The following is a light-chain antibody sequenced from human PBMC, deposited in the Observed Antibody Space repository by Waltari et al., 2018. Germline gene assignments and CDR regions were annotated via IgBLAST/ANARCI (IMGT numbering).Light chain of an antibody. CDR3: SSHASSNTLV. CDR1: SSDVGGYNY. J-gene: IGLJ1*01. V-gene: IGLV2-14*01. Sequence: QSALTQPASVSGSPGQSITISCTGTSSDVGGYNYVSWYQQHPGKAPKLMIYEVTNRPSGVSNRFSGSKSGNTASLTISGLQAEDEADYYCSSHASSNTLVFGTGTKVTVL. CDR2: EVT.